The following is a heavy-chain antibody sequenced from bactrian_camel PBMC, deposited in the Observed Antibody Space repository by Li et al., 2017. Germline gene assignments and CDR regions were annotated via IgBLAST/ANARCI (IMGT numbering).Heavy chain of an antibody. J-gene: IGHJ4*01. V-gene: IGHV3S61*01. CDR1: GFTFDDYA. D-gene: IGHD3*01. CDR2: LLSDDST. CDR3: AATQRWRSTIAQSLTPDRYTF. Sequence: HVQLVESGGGLVQPGGSLRLSCAASGFTFDDYAMAWIRQAPGMQREGVAVLLSDDSTKYADSVKGRFTISKDNVVNTLYLQMNSLKPEDTATYFCAATQRWRSTIAQSLTPDRYTFWGRGTQVTVS.